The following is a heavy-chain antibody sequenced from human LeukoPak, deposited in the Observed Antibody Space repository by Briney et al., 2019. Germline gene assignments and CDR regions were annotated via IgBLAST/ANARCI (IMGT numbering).Heavy chain of an antibody. D-gene: IGHD6-19*01. Sequence: SGGSLRLSCAASGFTFSSYTINWVRQAPGKGLEWVAVISYDGSNKYYADSVKGRFTISRDNSKNTLYLQMNSLRAEDTAVYYCARDLTVAGNYWGQGTLVTVSS. J-gene: IGHJ4*02. CDR1: GFTFSSYT. V-gene: IGHV3-30-3*01. CDR3: ARDLTVAGNY. CDR2: ISYDGSNK.